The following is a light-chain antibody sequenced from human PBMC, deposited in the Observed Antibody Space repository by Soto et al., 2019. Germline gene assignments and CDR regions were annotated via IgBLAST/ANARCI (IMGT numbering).Light chain of an antibody. CDR2: GAS. CDR3: QQYNDWPSLT. Sequence: EIVMTQSPGTLSVSPGERATLSCRASQSVSSRLAWYQQKPGQAPSLLIYGASTRAAGIPARFSGSESGTEFTLTITSLQSEDVAVYYCQQYNDWPSLTFGGGNKVEIK. V-gene: IGKV3-15*01. J-gene: IGKJ4*01. CDR1: QSVSSR.